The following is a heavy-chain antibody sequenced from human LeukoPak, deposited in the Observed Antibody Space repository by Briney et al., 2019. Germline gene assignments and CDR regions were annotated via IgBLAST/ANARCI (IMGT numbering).Heavy chain of an antibody. CDR2: IYPRDSDT. J-gene: IGHJ3*02. D-gene: IGHD3-16*01. CDR3: ARRHLSARAFDI. CDR1: RYSFTTYW. Sequence: GESLKISCKGSRYSFTTYWIGWVRQMPGKGLEWMGIIYPRDSDTRYSPSFQGQVTISADRSITTAYLQWGSLKALDTAMYYCARRHLSARAFDIWGQGTMVTVSS. V-gene: IGHV5-51*01.